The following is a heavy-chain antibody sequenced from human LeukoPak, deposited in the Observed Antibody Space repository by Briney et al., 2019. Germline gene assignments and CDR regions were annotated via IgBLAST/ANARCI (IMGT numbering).Heavy chain of an antibody. J-gene: IGHJ4*02. CDR1: GFTFSDYT. V-gene: IGHV3-33*01. CDR3: ARARLQDSSSWYIDY. Sequence: GGSLRLSCAASGFTFSDYTIHWVRQAPGKGLEWVAVIWYDGSNKYYADSVKGRFTISRDNSKNTLYLQMNSLRAEDTAMYYCARARLQDSSSWYIDYWGQGTLVTVSS. CDR2: IWYDGSNK. D-gene: IGHD6-13*01.